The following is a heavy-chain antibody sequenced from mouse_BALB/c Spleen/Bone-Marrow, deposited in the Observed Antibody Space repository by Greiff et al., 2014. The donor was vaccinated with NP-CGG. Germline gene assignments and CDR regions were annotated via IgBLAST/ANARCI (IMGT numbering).Heavy chain of an antibody. CDR3: ARSRMRYGAMDY. Sequence: EVKVEESGGGLVKPGGSLKLSCAASGFTFSDYYIYWLRQTPKKRLEWVATISDGGNYSYYPDSVKGRFTISRDNAKNNLYLQMSSLKSEDTAMYYCARSRMRYGAMDYWGQGTSVTVFS. CDR1: GFTFSDYY. V-gene: IGHV5-4*02. J-gene: IGHJ4*01. D-gene: IGHD2-10*02. CDR2: ISDGGNYS.